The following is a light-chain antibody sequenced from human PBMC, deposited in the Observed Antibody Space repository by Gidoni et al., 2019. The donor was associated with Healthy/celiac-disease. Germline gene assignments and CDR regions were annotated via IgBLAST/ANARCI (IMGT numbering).Light chain of an antibody. Sequence: TLSASVGDRVTITCRASQSISSWLAWYQQKPGKAPKLLIYKASSLESGVPSRFRGSGSGTEFTLTISSLQPDDFATYYCQQYNSYSWTFGQGTKVEIK. J-gene: IGKJ1*01. V-gene: IGKV1-5*03. CDR2: KAS. CDR1: QSISSW. CDR3: QQYNSYSWT.